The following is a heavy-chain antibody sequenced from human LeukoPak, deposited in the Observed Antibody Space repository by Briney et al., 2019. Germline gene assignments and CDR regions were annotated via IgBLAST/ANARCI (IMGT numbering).Heavy chain of an antibody. D-gene: IGHD6-13*01. V-gene: IGHV3-23*01. Sequence: GGSLRLSCAASGSTFSSYAMSWVRQAPGKGLEWVSAISGSGGSTFYADSVKGRFTISRDNSKNTLSLHMDSLRADDTALYYCARGSGINHYNWFDPWGQGTLVTVSS. J-gene: IGHJ5*02. CDR1: GSTFSSYA. CDR3: ARGSGINHYNWFDP. CDR2: ISGSGGST.